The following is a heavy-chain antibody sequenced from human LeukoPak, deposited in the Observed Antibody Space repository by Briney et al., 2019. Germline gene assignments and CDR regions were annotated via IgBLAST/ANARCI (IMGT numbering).Heavy chain of an antibody. CDR2: IYHSGST. D-gene: IGHD3-10*01. Sequence: PSETVSLTCTVSGYSISSGYYWGWIRQPPGKGLEWIGSIYHSGSTYYNPSLKSRVTISVDTSKNQFSLKLSSVTAADTAVYYCARVMAMVHMGAFDIWGQGTMVTVSS. J-gene: IGHJ3*02. V-gene: IGHV4-38-2*02. CDR1: GYSISSGYY. CDR3: ARVMAMVHMGAFDI.